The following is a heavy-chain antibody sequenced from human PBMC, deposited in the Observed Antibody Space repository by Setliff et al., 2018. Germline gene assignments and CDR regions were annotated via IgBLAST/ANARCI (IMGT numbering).Heavy chain of an antibody. D-gene: IGHD2-15*01. V-gene: IGHV1-18*01. CDR1: GYNFAESI. J-gene: IGHJ3*02. CDR2: ISAYNGHT. Sequence: ASVKVSCKASGYNFAESIVSWVRQAPGQGLEWMGWISAYNGHTYSAQKFQARVTLTTDTSASAAYMELRGLRPDDTAIYYCAISSLSICSGGSCPNAFDIWGQGTLVTVSS. CDR3: AISSLSICSGGSCPNAFDI.